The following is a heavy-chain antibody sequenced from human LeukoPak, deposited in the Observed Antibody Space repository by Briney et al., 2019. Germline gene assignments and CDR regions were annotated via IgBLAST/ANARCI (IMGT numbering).Heavy chain of an antibody. CDR3: ARQWTWGSPSKYYYGMDV. CDR1: GGSISSSSYY. V-gene: IGHV4-39*01. D-gene: IGHD7-27*01. J-gene: IGHJ6*02. Sequence: SETLSLTCTVSGGSISSSSYYWGWIRQPPGKGLEWIGSIYYSGSTYYNPSLKSRVTISVDTSKNQFSLKLSSVTAADTAVYYCARQWTWGSPSKYYYGMDVWGQGTTVTVSS. CDR2: IYYSGST.